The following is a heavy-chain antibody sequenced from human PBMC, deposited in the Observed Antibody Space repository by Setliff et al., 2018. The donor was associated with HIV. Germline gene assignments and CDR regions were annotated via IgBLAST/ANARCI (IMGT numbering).Heavy chain of an antibody. CDR3: ARGPITGNTFFDY. J-gene: IGHJ4*02. V-gene: IGHV1-46*01. CDR1: GYTFTSYY. D-gene: IGHD1-7*01. Sequence: ASVKVSCKASGYTFTSYYMYWVRQAPGQGLEWMGIIYPSGGSTSYAQKFQGRFTMTRDTSTSTVYMELSSLRSEDTAVYYCARGPITGNTFFDYWGQGTPVTVSS. CDR2: IYPSGGST.